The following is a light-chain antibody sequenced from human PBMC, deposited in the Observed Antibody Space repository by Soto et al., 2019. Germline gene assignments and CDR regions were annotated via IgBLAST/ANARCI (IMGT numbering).Light chain of an antibody. CDR2: KAS. CDR1: QSINNY. CDR3: QQYESFPRT. V-gene: IGKV1-5*03. J-gene: IGKJ1*01. Sequence: DIQMTQSPSTLSGSVGDRVTITCRASQSINNYLAWYQQKPGKAPKLLIYKASTLESGVPSRFSGSGSGTEFTLSISSLQPDDFATYYCQQYESFPRTFGQGTKVEIK.